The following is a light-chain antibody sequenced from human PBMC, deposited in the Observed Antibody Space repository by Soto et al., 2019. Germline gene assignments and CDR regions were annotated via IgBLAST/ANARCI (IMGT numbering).Light chain of an antibody. J-gene: IGKJ5*01. CDR2: GAS. CDR1: QSVSNNY. V-gene: IGKV3-20*01. CDR3: QQYGSSPIT. Sequence: EIVLTPYPGTLSLSHGERATLSCRASQSVSNNYLAWYQQKPGQAPRLLIYGASNRATGIPDRFSGSGSGTDFTLTISRLEPEDFAVYYCQQYGSSPITFGQGTRLEIK.